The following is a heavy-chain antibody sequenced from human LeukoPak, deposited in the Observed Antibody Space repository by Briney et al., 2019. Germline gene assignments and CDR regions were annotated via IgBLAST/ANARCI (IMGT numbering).Heavy chain of an antibody. Sequence: PGGSLRLSCAASGFTVSSNYMSWVRQAPGKGLEWVSAISGSGGSTYYADSVKGRFTISRDNSKNTLYLQMNSLRAEDTAVYYCAKSVGSYYPTSEPGAFDIWGQGTMVTVSS. J-gene: IGHJ3*02. CDR2: ISGSGGST. CDR3: AKSVGSYYPTSEPGAFDI. CDR1: GFTVSSNY. V-gene: IGHV3-23*01. D-gene: IGHD1-26*01.